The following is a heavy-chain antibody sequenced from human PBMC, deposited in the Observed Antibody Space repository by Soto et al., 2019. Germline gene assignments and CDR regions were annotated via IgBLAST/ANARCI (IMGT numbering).Heavy chain of an antibody. CDR3: ARGLPHGADCTNGVCYHDY. CDR1: GYTFTSYD. J-gene: IGHJ4*02. V-gene: IGHV1-8*01. D-gene: IGHD2-8*01. CDR2: MNPNSGNT. Sequence: GASVKVSCKASGYTFTSYDINWVRQATGQGLEWMGWMNPNSGNTGYAQKFQGRVTMTRNTSISTAYMELSSLRSEDTAVYYCARGLPHGADCTNGVCYHDYWGQGTLVTVSS.